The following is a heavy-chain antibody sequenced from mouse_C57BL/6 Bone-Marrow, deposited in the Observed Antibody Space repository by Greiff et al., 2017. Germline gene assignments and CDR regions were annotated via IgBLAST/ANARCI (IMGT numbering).Heavy chain of an antibody. Sequence: QVQLQQSGPELVRPGASVKLSCKASGYTFTDYYINWVKQRPGQGLEWIARIYPGSGNTYYNEKFKGKATLTAEKSSSPAYMQLSSLTSEDSAVYFCAKSDSSGYWFAYWGQGTLVTVSA. CDR1: GYTFTDYY. V-gene: IGHV1-76*01. D-gene: IGHD3-2*02. CDR2: IYPGSGNT. CDR3: AKSDSSGYWFAY. J-gene: IGHJ3*01.